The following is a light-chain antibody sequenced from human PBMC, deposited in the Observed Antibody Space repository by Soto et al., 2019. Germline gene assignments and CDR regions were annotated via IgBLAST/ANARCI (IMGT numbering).Light chain of an antibody. J-gene: IGLJ3*02. CDR2: LNSDGSH. Sequence: QLVLTQSPSASASLGASVKLTCTLTSGHSDYAIAWHQQQPEKGPRYLMKLNSDGSHTKGDGIPDRFSGSSSGAERYLTISSLQSEDEGDYYCQTWGTGRVFGGGTKVTVL. V-gene: IGLV4-69*01. CDR3: QTWGTGRV. CDR1: SGHSDYA.